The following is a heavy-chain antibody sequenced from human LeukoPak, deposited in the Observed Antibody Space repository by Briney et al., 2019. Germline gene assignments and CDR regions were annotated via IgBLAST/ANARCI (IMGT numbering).Heavy chain of an antibody. CDR3: AKDRGGSSPYYFDY. V-gene: IGHV3-9*01. Sequence: GGSLRLSCAASGFTFSDYYMSWIRQAPGKGLEWVSGISWNSGSIGYADSVKGRFTISRDNAKNSLYLQMNSLRAEDTALYYCAKDRGGSSPYYFDYWGQGTLVTVSS. D-gene: IGHD6-13*01. J-gene: IGHJ4*02. CDR1: GFTFSDYY. CDR2: ISWNSGSI.